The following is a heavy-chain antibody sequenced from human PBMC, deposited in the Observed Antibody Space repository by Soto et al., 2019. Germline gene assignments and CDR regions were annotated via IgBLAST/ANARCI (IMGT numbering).Heavy chain of an antibody. Sequence: PSETLSLTCTVSGGSISSYYWSWIRQPPGKGLEWIGYIYYSGSTNYNPSLKSRVTISVDTSKNQFSLKLSSVTAADTAMYYCARGGLYYYGSGSYYNDWFDPWGQGTLVTVS. CDR3: ARGGLYYYGSGSYYNDWFDP. CDR2: IYYSGST. J-gene: IGHJ5*02. D-gene: IGHD3-10*01. V-gene: IGHV4-59*01. CDR1: GGSISSYY.